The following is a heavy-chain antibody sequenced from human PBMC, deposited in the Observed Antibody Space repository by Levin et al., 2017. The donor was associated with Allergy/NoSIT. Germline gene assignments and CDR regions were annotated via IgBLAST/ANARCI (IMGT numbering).Heavy chain of an antibody. CDR3: TRALVKRYCSSTSCSTYY. CDR1: GFTFGDYA. D-gene: IGHD2-2*02. Sequence: GGSLRLSCTASGFTFGDYAMSWFRQAPGKGLEWVGFIRSKAYGGTTEYAASVKGRFTISRDDSKSIAYLQMNSLKTEDTAVYYCTRALVKRYCSSTSCSTYYWGQGTLVTVSS. J-gene: IGHJ4*02. CDR2: IRSKAYGGTT. V-gene: IGHV3-49*03.